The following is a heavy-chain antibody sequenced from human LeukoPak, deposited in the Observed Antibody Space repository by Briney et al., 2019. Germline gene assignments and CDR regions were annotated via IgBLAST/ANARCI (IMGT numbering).Heavy chain of an antibody. J-gene: IGHJ5*02. CDR2: IIPIFGTA. CDR1: GGTFSSYA. D-gene: IGHD5-24*01. V-gene: IGHV1-69*13. CDR3: ARGDGYNPRTTPYNWFDP. Sequence: VASVKVSCKASGGTFSSYAISWVRQAPGQGLEWMGGIIPIFGTANYAQKFQGRVTITADESVSTAYMELSSLRSEDTAVYYCARGDGYNPRTTPYNWFDPWGQGTLVTVSS.